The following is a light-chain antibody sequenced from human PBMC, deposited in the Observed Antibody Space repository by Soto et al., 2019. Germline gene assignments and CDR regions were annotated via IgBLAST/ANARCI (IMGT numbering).Light chain of an antibody. CDR3: LSYTSSGTYV. V-gene: IGLV2-14*01. Sequence: QSFLNPPASVSESPGQSYPLSCTGTNRDVGNYKYVSWYQQHPGKAPKLMIYEVSNRPSGVSNRFSGSKSGNTASRTISGLQAEDETDYYCLSYTSSGTYVFGTGTKVTVL. CDR2: EVS. J-gene: IGLJ1*01. CDR1: NRDVGNYKY.